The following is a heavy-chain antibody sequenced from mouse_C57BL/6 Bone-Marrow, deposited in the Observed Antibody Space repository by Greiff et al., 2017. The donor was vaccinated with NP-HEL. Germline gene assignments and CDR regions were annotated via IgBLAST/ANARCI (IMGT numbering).Heavy chain of an antibody. CDR3: AKKAYYGSRGYSDV. J-gene: IGHJ1*03. CDR1: GFSLTSYG. Sequence: QVQLQQSGPGLVQPSQSLSITYTVSGFSLTSYGVHWVRQSPGKGLEWLGVIWRGGSTDYNAAFMSRLSITKDNSKSQVFFKMNSLQADDTAIYYCAKKAYYGSRGYSDVWGTGTTVTVSS. CDR2: IWRGGST. D-gene: IGHD1-1*01. V-gene: IGHV2-5*01.